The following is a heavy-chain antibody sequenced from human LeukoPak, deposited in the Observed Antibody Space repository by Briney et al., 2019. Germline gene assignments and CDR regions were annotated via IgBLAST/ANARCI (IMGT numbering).Heavy chain of an antibody. V-gene: IGHV3-7*01. CDR2: IKQDGSEK. CDR3: ARDPHYGDYDGWFDP. J-gene: IGHJ5*02. D-gene: IGHD4-17*01. Sequence: GGSVRLSCAASGFTFSSYWMSWVRQAPGKGLEWVANIKQDGSEKYYVDSVKGRFTISRDNAKNSLYLQMNSLRAEDTAVYYCARDPHYGDYDGWFDPWGQGTLVTVSS. CDR1: GFTFSSYW.